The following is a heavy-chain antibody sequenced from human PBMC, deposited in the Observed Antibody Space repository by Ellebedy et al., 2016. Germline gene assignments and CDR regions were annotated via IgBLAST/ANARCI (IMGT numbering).Heavy chain of an antibody. V-gene: IGHV5-51*01. J-gene: IGHJ5*02. Sequence: GESLKISXKGSGYSFTSYWIGWVRQMPGKGLEWMGIIYPGDSDTRYSPSFQGQVTISADKSISTAYLQWSSLKASDTAMYYCARRPYSSGWLDNWFDPWGQGTLVTVSS. D-gene: IGHD6-19*01. CDR2: IYPGDSDT. CDR3: ARRPYSSGWLDNWFDP. CDR1: GYSFTSYW.